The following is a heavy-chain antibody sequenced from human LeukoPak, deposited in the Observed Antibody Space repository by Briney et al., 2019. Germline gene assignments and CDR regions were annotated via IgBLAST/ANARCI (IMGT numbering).Heavy chain of an antibody. CDR3: AKRLGKAVTATLDY. Sequence: GGSLRLSCAASGFTFSSSGMHWVRQAPGKWLEWVTFIRYDGSYKYYADSVKGRFTISRDNSKNTLYLQMNSLRAEDTAVYYCAKRLGKAVTATLDYWGQGTLVTVSS. V-gene: IGHV3-30*02. J-gene: IGHJ4*02. D-gene: IGHD2-21*02. CDR2: IRYDGSYK. CDR1: GFTFSSSG.